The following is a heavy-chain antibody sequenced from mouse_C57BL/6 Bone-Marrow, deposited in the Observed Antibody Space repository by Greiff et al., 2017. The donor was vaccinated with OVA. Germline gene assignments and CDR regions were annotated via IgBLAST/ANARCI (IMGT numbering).Heavy chain of an antibody. CDR2: ISSGSSTI. D-gene: IGHD1-1*01. Sequence: VQVVESGGGLVKPGGSLKLSCAASGFTFSDYGMHWVRQAPEKGLEWVAYISSGSSTIYYADTVKGRFTISRDNAKNTLFLQMTSLRSEDTAMYYCARGSYYYGSGWFAYWGQGTLVTVSA. CDR3: ARGSYYYGSGWFAY. V-gene: IGHV5-17*01. J-gene: IGHJ3*01. CDR1: GFTFSDYG.